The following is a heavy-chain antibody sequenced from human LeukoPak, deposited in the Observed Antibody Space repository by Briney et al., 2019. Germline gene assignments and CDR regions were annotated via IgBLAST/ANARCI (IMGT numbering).Heavy chain of an antibody. CDR1: GFTFSSYS. J-gene: IGHJ4*02. D-gene: IGHD1-7*01. CDR3: AGQTGTTLFDY. Sequence: GGSLRLSCAASGFTFSSYSMNWVRQAPGKGLEWVSYISSSSSTIYYADSVKGRFTISRDNAKNSLYLQMNSLRAEDTAVYYCAGQTGTTLFDYWGQGTLVTVSS. CDR2: ISSSSSTI. V-gene: IGHV3-48*01.